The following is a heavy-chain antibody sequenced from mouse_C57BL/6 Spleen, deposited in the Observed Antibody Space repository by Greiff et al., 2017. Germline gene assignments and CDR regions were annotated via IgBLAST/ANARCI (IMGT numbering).Heavy chain of an antibody. V-gene: IGHV1-61*01. CDR2: IYPSDSET. CDR1: GYTFTSYW. CDR3: ATTVVATDYFDY. Sequence: VQLQQSGAELVRPGSSVKLSCKASGYTFTSYWMDWVKQRPGQGLEWIGNIYPSDSETHYNQKFKDKATLTVDKSSSTAYMQLSSLTSEDSAVYYCATTVVATDYFDYWGQGTTLTVSS. J-gene: IGHJ2*01. D-gene: IGHD1-1*01.